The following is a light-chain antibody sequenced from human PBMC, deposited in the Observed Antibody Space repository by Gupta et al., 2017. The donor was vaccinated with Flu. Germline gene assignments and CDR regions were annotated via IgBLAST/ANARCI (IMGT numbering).Light chain of an antibody. J-gene: IGLJ3*02. CDR2: EDD. V-gene: IGLV6-57*03. CDR1: SDRIAANY. CDR3: QAVDGGYRV. Sequence: FMLTQPHSVSESPGKTVTISCTHDSDRIAANYVRWFQQRPGTAPNLLIFEDDLSPSGVPDRFSGSIDSSSTAAALTISGWKCEAEDDYHCQAVDGGYRVFGGGTKLTVL.